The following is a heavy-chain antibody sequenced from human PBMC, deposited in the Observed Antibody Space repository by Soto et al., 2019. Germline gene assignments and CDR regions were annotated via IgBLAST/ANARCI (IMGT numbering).Heavy chain of an antibody. Sequence: SETLSLTCTVSGGSISSYYWSWIRQPPGKGLEWIGYIYYSGSTNYNPSLKSRVTISVDTSKNQFSLKLSSVTAADTAVYYCARERTIFGVVDAFDIWGQGTMVTVSS. D-gene: IGHD3-3*01. V-gene: IGHV4-59*01. J-gene: IGHJ3*02. CDR2: IYYSGST. CDR3: ARERTIFGVVDAFDI. CDR1: GGSISSYY.